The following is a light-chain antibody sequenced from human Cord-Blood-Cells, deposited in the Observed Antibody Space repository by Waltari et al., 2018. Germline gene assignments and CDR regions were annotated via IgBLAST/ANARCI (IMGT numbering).Light chain of an antibody. CDR2: GAS. V-gene: IGKV3-20*01. CDR3: QQYGSSPLT. CDR1: QSFSSSY. J-gene: IGKJ4*01. Sequence: EIVLTQSPGTLSLSPGERATLLCSASQSFSSSYSAWYQQKPGQAPRLLIYGASSRATGIPDRFSGSGSGTEFTLTISRLEPEDFAVYYCQQYGSSPLTFGGGTKVEIK.